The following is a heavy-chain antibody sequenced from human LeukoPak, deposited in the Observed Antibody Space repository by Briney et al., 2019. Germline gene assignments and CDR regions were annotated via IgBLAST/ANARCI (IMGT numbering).Heavy chain of an antibody. D-gene: IGHD1-14*01. CDR2: ISYDGSNK. CDR3: AKNHGDEFDY. V-gene: IGHV3-30*18. Sequence: GRSLRLSCAASGFTFSSYGMHWVRQAPGKGLEWVAVISYDGSNKYYADSVKGRFTISRDNSKNTLYLQMNSLRAEDTAVYYCAKNHGDEFDYWGQGTLVTVSS. J-gene: IGHJ4*02. CDR1: GFTFSSYG.